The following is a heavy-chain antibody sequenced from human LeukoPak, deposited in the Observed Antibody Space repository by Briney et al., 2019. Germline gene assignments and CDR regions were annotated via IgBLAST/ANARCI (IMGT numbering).Heavy chain of an antibody. D-gene: IGHD1-26*01. CDR2: IYYSGST. Sequence: PSETLSLTRTVSGGSISRSTYYWGWIRQPPGKGLEWIGGIYYSGSTYYNPSLKSRVTISVDTSKNQFSLKLSSVTAADTAVYYCARQAVMGATRWFDSWGQGTLVTVSS. V-gene: IGHV4-39*01. CDR3: ARQAVMGATRWFDS. CDR1: GGSISRSTYY. J-gene: IGHJ5*01.